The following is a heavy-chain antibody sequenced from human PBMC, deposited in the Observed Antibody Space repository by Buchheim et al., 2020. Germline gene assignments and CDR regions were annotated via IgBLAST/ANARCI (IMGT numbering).Heavy chain of an antibody. CDR2: LDHGGDT. CDR1: GGSFTGNY. V-gene: IGHV4-34*01. CDR3: ARDRYGGTSPGSDF. J-gene: IGHJ4*02. D-gene: IGHD4-23*01. Sequence: QVQLQQWGAGLLKPSETLSLTCTVYGGSFTGNYWYWIRQSPGKGLEWIGGLDHGGDTNYNPSLKSRATMSVETSKNQLSLKLNSVTAADTALYYCARDRYGGTSPGSDFWGQGTL.